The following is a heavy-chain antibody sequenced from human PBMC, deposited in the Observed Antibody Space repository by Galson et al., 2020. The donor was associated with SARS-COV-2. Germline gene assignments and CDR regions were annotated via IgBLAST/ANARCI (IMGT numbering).Heavy chain of an antibody. D-gene: IGHD6-6*01. Sequence: SETLSLTCTVSGGSTSSGGYYWNWVRQPADKGLEWIGHIYISGSTSYNPSLNSRVTISLDTSKNQFSPKLSSVSAADTALYYWARFVRHRHHYYPGMDVLGPGTTGTVS. CDR2: IYISGST. V-gene: IGHV4-61*09. CDR1: GGSTSSGGYY. J-gene: IGHJ6*02. CDR3: ARFVRHRHHYYPGMDV.